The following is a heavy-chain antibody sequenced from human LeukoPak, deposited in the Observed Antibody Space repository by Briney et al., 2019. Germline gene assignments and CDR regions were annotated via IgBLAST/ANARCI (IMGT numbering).Heavy chain of an antibody. CDR2: IHYSGST. CDR1: GGSISSYY. J-gene: IGHJ4*02. D-gene: IGHD6-13*01. V-gene: IGHV4-59*01. CDR3: ASSSSWYPSFDY. Sequence: SETLSLTCTVSGGSISSYYWSWIRQPPGKGLEWIGYIHYSGSTNYNPSLKSRVTISVDTSKYQFSLKLSSVTAADTAVYYCASSSSWYPSFDYWGQGTLVTVSS.